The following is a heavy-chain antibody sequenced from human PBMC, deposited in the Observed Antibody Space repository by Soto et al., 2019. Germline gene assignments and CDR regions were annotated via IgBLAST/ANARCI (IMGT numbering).Heavy chain of an antibody. Sequence: SVKVSCQASSGTFPHYALSCVLQSPGQGREWMGGIIPVLATTTYAQKFQGRVSISADESTSTAYIELSSLNSEDTAVYYCACNWGNSLRNWLAPWGQGTLVTVSS. V-gene: IGHV1-69*13. J-gene: IGHJ5*02. D-gene: IGHD7-27*01. CDR3: ACNWGNSLRNWLAP. CDR1: SGTFPHYA. CDR2: IIPVLATT.